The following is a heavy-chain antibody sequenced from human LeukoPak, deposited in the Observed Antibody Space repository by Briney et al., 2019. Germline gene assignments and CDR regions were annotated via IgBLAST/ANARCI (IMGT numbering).Heavy chain of an antibody. CDR2: IKIKTDVETT. CDR3: TTLSRPDDY. J-gene: IGHJ4*02. CDR1: GITLSNAW. V-gene: IGHV3-15*01. Sequence: GGSLRLSCVLSGITLSNAWVSWVRQAPGKGGEWVGRIKIKTDVETTDYGADVKGRFSISRNDSKNTLYLQMNRLKPDDTAVYFCTTLSRPDDYWGQGTLVTVSS. D-gene: IGHD2/OR15-2a*01.